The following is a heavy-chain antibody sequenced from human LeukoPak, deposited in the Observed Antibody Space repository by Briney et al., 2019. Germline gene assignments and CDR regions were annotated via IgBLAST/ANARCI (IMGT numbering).Heavy chain of an antibody. J-gene: IGHJ4*02. D-gene: IGHD3-10*01. CDR1: GGSISSYY. CDR2: IYYSGST. Sequence: LETLSLTCTVSGGSISSYYWSWIRQPPGKGLEWIGYIYYSGSTNYNPSLKSRVTISVDTSKNQFSLKLSSVTAADTAVYYCARGGPRWFGTVDYWGQGTLVTVSS. CDR3: ARGGPRWFGTVDY. V-gene: IGHV4-59*01.